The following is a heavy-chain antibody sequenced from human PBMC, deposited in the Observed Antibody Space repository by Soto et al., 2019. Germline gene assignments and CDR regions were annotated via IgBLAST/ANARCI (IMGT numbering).Heavy chain of an antibody. D-gene: IGHD6-6*01. CDR2: IYPGDSDT. V-gene: IGHV5-51*01. J-gene: IGHJ6*02. CDR3: ARTRSFTLGFYYDGMDV. Sequence: GESLKISCQGSGYSFAGYWIGWVRQMPGKDLEWMGIIYPGDSDTRYSPSFQGQVTISADKSLRTAYLQWTSLKASDTALYYCARTRSFTLGFYYDGMDVWGQGTTVTVSS. CDR1: GYSFAGYW.